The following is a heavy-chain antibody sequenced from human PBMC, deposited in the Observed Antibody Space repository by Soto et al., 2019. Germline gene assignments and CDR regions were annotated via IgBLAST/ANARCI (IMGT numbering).Heavy chain of an antibody. D-gene: IGHD4-4*01. Sequence: PSETLSLTCTVSGGSISSGDYYWTWIRQHPGKGLEWIGYIYYSGSTYYNPSLKSRVTISVDTSKNQFSLKLSSVTAADAAVYYCARADNDYSDAFDIWGQGTMVTVSS. CDR1: GGSISSGDYY. CDR3: ARADNDYSDAFDI. CDR2: IYYSGST. V-gene: IGHV4-31*03. J-gene: IGHJ3*02.